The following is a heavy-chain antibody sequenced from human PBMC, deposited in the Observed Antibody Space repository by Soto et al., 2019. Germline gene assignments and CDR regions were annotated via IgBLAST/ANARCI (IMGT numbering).Heavy chain of an antibody. CDR3: ARELGIAARPIDY. D-gene: IGHD6-6*01. CDR1: GFTFISYA. CDR2: ISYDGSNK. J-gene: IGHJ4*02. V-gene: IGHV3-30-3*01. Sequence: GRSLRLSCAASGFTFISYAMHWVRQAPGKGLEWVAVISYDGSNKYYADSVKGRFTISRDNSKNTLYLQMNSLRAEDTAVYYCARELGIAARPIDYWGLGTLVTLSS.